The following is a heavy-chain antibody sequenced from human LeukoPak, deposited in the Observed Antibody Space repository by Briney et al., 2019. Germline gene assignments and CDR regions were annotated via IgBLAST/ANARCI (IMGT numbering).Heavy chain of an antibody. V-gene: IGHV1-46*01. Sequence: GASVKVSCKASGYTFTSYYMHWVRQAPGQGLEWMGIINPSGGSTSYAQKFQGRVTMTRDTSTSTVYMELSSLRSEDTAVYYCARDFGTSGSGYEWFDPWGQGTLVTVSS. CDR3: ARDFGTSGSGYEWFDP. J-gene: IGHJ5*02. CDR2: INPSGGST. D-gene: IGHD3-22*01. CDR1: GYTFTSYY.